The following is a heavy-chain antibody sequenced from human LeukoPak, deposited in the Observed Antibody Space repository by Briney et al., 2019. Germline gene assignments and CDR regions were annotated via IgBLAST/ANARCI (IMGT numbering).Heavy chain of an antibody. Sequence: PSGTLSLTCAVSGDSISDNKWWSWVRQPPGKGLEWIGEIFSSGVTNYNPSLNSRVTILIDKSENQFSLRLSSVTAADTAIYYCAKAAAYNMDVWGKGTTVTVSS. V-gene: IGHV4-4*02. J-gene: IGHJ6*04. D-gene: IGHD5-24*01. CDR1: GDSISDNKW. CDR3: AKAAAYNMDV. CDR2: IFSSGVT.